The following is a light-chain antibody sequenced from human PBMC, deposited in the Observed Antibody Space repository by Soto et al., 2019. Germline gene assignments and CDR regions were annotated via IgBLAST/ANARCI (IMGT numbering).Light chain of an antibody. CDR1: QTISRS. J-gene: IGKJ4*02. CDR3: QHRSNWPLT. CDR2: DAS. Sequence: EIVLTQSQATLSLSPGERATLSCRASQTISRSLAWYQQKPGQAPRLLIYDASNRATGIPARFSGSVSGTDFTLTISSLEPEDFAVYYCQHRSNWPLTFGGGTKVEI. V-gene: IGKV3-11*01.